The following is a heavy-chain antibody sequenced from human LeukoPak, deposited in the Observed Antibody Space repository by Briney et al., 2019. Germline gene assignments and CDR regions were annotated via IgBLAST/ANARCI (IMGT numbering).Heavy chain of an antibody. CDR1: GGSFSGYY. D-gene: IGHD5-24*01. CDR2: INHSGST. Sequence: SETLSLTCAVYGGSFSGYYWSWIRQPPGKGLEWIGEINHSGSTNYNPSLESRVTISVDTSKNQFSLKLSSVTAADTAVYYCARVQRWLQSIDYWGQGTLVTVSS. J-gene: IGHJ4*02. V-gene: IGHV4-34*01. CDR3: ARVQRWLQSIDY.